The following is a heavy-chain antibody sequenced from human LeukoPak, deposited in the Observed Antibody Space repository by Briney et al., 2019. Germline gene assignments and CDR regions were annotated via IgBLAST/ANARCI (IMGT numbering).Heavy chain of an antibody. D-gene: IGHD3-10*01. J-gene: IGHJ3*02. CDR2: IYSGGST. Sequence: LTGGSLRLSCAASRFTVSSNYMSWVSQAPGKGLEWVSVIYSGGSTYYADSVKGRFTISRDNSKNTLYLQMNSLRAEDTAVYYCARDLTIRAAFDIWGQGTMVTVSS. V-gene: IGHV3-53*01. CDR3: ARDLTIRAAFDI. CDR1: RFTVSSNY.